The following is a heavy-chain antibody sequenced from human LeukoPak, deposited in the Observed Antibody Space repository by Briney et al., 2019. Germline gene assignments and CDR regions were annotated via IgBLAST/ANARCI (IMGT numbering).Heavy chain of an antibody. V-gene: IGHV3-49*04. CDR3: TFGYSSGWYDY. CDR1: GFTFGDYA. CDR2: IRSKAYGGTT. D-gene: IGHD6-19*01. Sequence: SLRLSCTASGFTFGDYAMSWVRQAPGKGLEWVGFIRSKAYGGTTEYAASVKGRFTISRDDSKSIAYLQMNSLKTEDTAVYYCTFGYSSGWYDYWGQGTLVTVSS. J-gene: IGHJ4*02.